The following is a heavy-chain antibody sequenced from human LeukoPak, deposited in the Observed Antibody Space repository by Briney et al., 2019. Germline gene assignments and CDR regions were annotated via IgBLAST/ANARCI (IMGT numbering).Heavy chain of an antibody. Sequence: ASVKVSCKASRYTFTSYYMHWVRQAPGQGLEWLGGIIPIFGTANYAQKFQGRVTITADESTSTAYMELSSLRSEDTAVYYCARDDPYYYDSSGAFDYWGQGTLVTVSS. CDR2: IIPIFGTA. CDR1: RYTFTSYY. V-gene: IGHV1-69*13. CDR3: ARDDPYYYDSSGAFDY. D-gene: IGHD3-22*01. J-gene: IGHJ4*02.